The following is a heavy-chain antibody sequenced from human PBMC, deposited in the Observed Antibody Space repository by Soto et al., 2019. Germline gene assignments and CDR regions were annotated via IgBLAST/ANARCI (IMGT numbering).Heavy chain of an antibody. V-gene: IGHV4-30-4*01. CDR1: GGSISSGDYY. J-gene: IGHJ4*02. Sequence: SETLSLTCTVSGGSISSGDYYWSWIRQPPGKGLEWIGYISHRGSSYYSPSLKSRVTISLGTSKNQFSLNLSSVTAADTAVYYCARVSLSTSSKFDYWGQGTLVTVSS. CDR3: ARVSLSTSSKFDY. CDR2: ISHRGSS. D-gene: IGHD3-16*02.